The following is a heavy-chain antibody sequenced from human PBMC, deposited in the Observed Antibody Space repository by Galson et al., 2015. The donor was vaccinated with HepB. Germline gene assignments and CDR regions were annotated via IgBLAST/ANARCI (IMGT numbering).Heavy chain of an antibody. CDR2: FDPEDGET. Sequence: SVKVSCKVSGYTPTELSMHWVRQAPGKGLEWMGGFDPEDGETIYAQKFQGRVTMTEDTSTDTAYMELSSLRSEDTAVYYCATDGPRSSTNSPFMDVWGQGTTVTVSS. CDR3: ATDGPRSSTNSPFMDV. D-gene: IGHD2-2*01. CDR1: GYTPTELS. J-gene: IGHJ6*02. V-gene: IGHV1-24*01.